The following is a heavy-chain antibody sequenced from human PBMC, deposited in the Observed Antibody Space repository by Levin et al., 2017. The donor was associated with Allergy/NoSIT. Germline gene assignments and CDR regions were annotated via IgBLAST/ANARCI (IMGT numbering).Heavy chain of an antibody. J-gene: IGHJ6*02. CDR1: GSSLSAYG. CDR2: ISYDGNNK. CDR3: AKDRAENCESCGQTVSYFYFYGMDV. Sequence: GGSLRLSCAASGSSLSAYGMHWVRQAPGKGLEWVAVISYDGNNKYYVGSVRGRFTISRDNSKNTLYLQMNSLRPEDTAVYYCAKDRAENCESCGQTVSYFYFYGMDVWGQGTMVTVSS. D-gene: IGHD3-22*01. V-gene: IGHV3-30*18.